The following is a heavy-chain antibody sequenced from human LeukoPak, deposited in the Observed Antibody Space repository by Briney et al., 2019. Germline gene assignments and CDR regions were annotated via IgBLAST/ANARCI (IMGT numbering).Heavy chain of an antibody. J-gene: IGHJ6*02. CDR3: ARDRQWLARTKGLYYYYGMDV. D-gene: IGHD6-19*01. CDR1: GFTFSSYA. V-gene: IGHV3-30-3*01. CDR2: ISYDGSNK. Sequence: PGGSLRLSCAASGFTFSSYAMHWVRQAPGKGLEWVAVISYDGSNKYYADSVKGRFTISRDNSKNTLYLQMNSLRADDTAVYYCARDRQWLARTKGLYYYYGMDVWGQGTTVTVSS.